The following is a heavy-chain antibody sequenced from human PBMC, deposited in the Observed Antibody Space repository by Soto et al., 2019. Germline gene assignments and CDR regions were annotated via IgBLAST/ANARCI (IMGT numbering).Heavy chain of an antibody. D-gene: IGHD6-13*01. CDR2: VSCDGNHM. CDR3: AKDVGQQLVLNYGMDV. Sequence: PGGSLRLSCAASGFPFDDYAMYWVRQTPGKGLEWVAVVSCDGNHMYYADSVKGRFTVSRDNAKNMLYLQMNSLRGEDTAVYYCAKDVGQQLVLNYGMDVWGQGTTVTVSS. J-gene: IGHJ6*02. V-gene: IGHV3-30*18. CDR1: GFPFDDYA.